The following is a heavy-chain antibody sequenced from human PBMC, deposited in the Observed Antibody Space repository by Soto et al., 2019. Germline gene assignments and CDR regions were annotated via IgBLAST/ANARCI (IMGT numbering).Heavy chain of an antibody. CDR1: GYTFTSYY. D-gene: IGHD2-15*01. Sequence: GASVKVSCKASGYTFTSYYMHWVRQAPGQGLEWMGIINPSGGSTSYAQKFQGRVTMTRDTSTSTVYMELSSLRSEDTTVYYCARDRTNVVVVAATFYFDLWGRGTLVTVSS. CDR2: INPSGGST. V-gene: IGHV1-46*03. J-gene: IGHJ2*01. CDR3: ARDRTNVVVVAATFYFDL.